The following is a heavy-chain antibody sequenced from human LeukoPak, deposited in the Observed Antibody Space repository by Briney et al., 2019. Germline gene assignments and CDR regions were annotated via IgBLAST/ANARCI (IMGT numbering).Heavy chain of an antibody. Sequence: PGRSLRLSCAASGFTFDDYAMYWVRQAPGKGLEWVSGISWNSGSIAYADSVKGRITISRDNAKKSLYLQMNSLRAEDTALYYCAKDVGRVRTGVWFDPWGQGTLVTVSS. V-gene: IGHV3-9*01. CDR1: GFTFDDYA. CDR3: AKDVGRVRTGVWFDP. J-gene: IGHJ5*02. D-gene: IGHD2-8*01. CDR2: ISWNSGSI.